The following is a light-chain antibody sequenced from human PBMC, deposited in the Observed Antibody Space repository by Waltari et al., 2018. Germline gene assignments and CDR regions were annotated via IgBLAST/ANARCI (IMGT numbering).Light chain of an antibody. CDR3: QQYNSYHIFT. V-gene: IGKV1-5*03. J-gene: IGKJ3*01. Sequence: DIQMTQSPSTLSASVGDRVTITCRASQNINSWLAWYQQKPGKAPKLLIYKASSLETGVPSRFSGSESGTESTLTINSLQPDDFATYYCQQYNSYHIFTFGPGTKVEI. CDR1: QNINSW. CDR2: KAS.